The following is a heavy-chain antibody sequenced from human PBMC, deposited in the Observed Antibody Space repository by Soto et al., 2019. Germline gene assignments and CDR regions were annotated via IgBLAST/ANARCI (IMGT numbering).Heavy chain of an antibody. V-gene: IGHV3-49*05. CDR1: GFTFRDYA. Sequence: EVQLVESGGGLVKPGRSLRLSCIASGFTFRDYAISWFRQAPGKGLQWVSFIRSNIYDGTTEYAASVKDRFSISRDDYKTIAYLQMDSLKTEDTGVYYCTRVSPDCSDGSCYPLNWGQGTLVTVSS. CDR2: IRSNIYDGTT. J-gene: IGHJ4*02. D-gene: IGHD2-15*01. CDR3: TRVSPDCSDGSCYPLN.